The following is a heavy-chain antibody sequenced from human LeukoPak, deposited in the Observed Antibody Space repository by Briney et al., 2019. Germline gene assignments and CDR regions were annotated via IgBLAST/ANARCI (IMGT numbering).Heavy chain of an antibody. V-gene: IGHV3-21*01. CDR3: ARSGGPGTYHQLRYNWFDP. CDR2: ITTISHYI. D-gene: IGHD3-10*01. J-gene: IGHJ5*02. Sequence: GGSLRLSCAASGFTLSDYHMKWVRQAPGKGLEWLSSITTISHYIYYAGAVRGRFTISRDNAKNSLYLQVNSLRGEDTAVYYCARSGGPGTYHQLRYNWFDPWGQGTLVTVSS. CDR1: GFTLSDYH.